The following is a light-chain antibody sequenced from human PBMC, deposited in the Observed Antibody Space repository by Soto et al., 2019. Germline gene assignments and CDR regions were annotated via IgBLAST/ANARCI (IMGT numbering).Light chain of an antibody. CDR2: DVN. V-gene: IGLV2-14*03. J-gene: IGLJ2*01. Sequence: QSALTQPASVSGSPGQSVTISCTGTSSDVGTYNYVSWYQQHPGKAPKLMIYDVNNRPSGVSNRFSGSKSGNTASLTISGLQAEDEADYYCSSYTSSSTVIFGGETKLTVL. CDR1: SSDVGTYNY. CDR3: SSYTSSSTVI.